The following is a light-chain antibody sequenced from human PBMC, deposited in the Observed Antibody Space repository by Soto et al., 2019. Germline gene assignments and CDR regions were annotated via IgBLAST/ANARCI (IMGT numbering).Light chain of an antibody. J-gene: IGKJ3*01. CDR3: QQYCITGVT. Sequence: EIVLTQSPGTLSLSPGERATLSCRASQSVSSSYLAWYQQKPGQAPRLLIYGASSRATGIPDRFSGSGSGTDFTLTISRLEPEDFAVYYCQQYCITGVTFGPGTKVDIK. CDR1: QSVSSSY. V-gene: IGKV3-20*01. CDR2: GAS.